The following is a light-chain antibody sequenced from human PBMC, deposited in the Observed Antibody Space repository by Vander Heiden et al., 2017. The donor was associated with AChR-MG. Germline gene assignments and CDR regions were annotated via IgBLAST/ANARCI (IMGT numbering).Light chain of an antibody. CDR1: TLGDKY. Sequence: SYALTPPPSVSVSTGQTATITCSGDTLGDKYACWYQQKPGQFAVLVIYPENKRPSGIPERFSGSHSGRTATLTISGTLAMDEADYYGQATDVFGGGTKLTVL. V-gene: IGLV3-1*01. CDR2: PEN. J-gene: IGLJ2*01. CDR3: QATDV.